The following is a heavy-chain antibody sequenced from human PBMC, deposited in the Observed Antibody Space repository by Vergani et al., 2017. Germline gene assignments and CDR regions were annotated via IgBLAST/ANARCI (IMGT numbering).Heavy chain of an antibody. J-gene: IGHJ4*02. D-gene: IGHD3-22*01. V-gene: IGHV4-34*01. CDR3: ARRYYYDSSGYAY. Sequence: QVQLQQWGAGLLKPSETLPLTCAVYGGSFSGYYWSWIRQPPGKGLEWIGEINHSGSTNYNPSLKSRVTISVDTSKNQFSLKLSSVTAADTAVYYCARRYYYDSSGYAYWGQGTLVTVSS. CDR1: GGSFSGYY. CDR2: INHSGST.